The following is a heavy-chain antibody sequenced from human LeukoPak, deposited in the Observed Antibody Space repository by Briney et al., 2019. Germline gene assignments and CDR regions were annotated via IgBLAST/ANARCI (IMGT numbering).Heavy chain of an antibody. V-gene: IGHV3-21*05. Sequence: GGSLRLSCTASGFTYSDHGMNWVRQAPGKGLEWISYISSTSSDIYYLDSVRGRFTISRDNAKNSLYLQMNSLRAEDTSIYYCARRGPFFDYWGRGILVTVSS. CDR1: GFTYSDHG. D-gene: IGHD3-10*01. CDR2: ISSTSSDI. J-gene: IGHJ4*02. CDR3: ARRGPFFDY.